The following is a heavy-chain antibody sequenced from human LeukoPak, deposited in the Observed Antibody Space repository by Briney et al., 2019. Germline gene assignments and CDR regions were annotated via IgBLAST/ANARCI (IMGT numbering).Heavy chain of an antibody. CDR3: ARDRSPYSSSWYLGYYYYMDV. J-gene: IGHJ6*03. CDR2: INPNSGGT. CDR1: GYTFTSYA. Sequence: ASVKVSCKASGYTFTSYAMNWVRQAPGQGLEWMGWINPNSGGTNYAQKFQGRVTMTRDTSISTAYMELSRLRSDDTAVYYCARDRSPYSSSWYLGYYYYMDVWGKGTTVTISS. D-gene: IGHD6-13*01. V-gene: IGHV1-2*02.